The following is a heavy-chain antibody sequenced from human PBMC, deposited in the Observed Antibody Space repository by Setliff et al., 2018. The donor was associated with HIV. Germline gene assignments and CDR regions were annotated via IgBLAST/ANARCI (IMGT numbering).Heavy chain of an antibody. V-gene: IGHV3-23*01. J-gene: IGHJ4*03. Sequence: PGESLKISCVASGFTFRDSAVSWIRQAPGKGLQWVSAVSGSGATTYYAASVKGRFTISRDNLKSMVYLQMNSLRAEDTAIYYCAKDHAGGGYHDILPPSWGQGTMVTASS. CDR1: GFTFRDSA. D-gene: IGHD3-9*01. CDR3: AKDHAGGGYHDILPPS. CDR2: VSGSGATT.